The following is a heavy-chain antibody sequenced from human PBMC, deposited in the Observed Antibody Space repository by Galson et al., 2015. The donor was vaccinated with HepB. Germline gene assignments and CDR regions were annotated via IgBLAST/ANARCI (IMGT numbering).Heavy chain of an antibody. D-gene: IGHD6-13*01. V-gene: IGHV3-13*01. CDR2: IDTAGDT. Sequence: SLRLSCAASGFTFSSYDMHWVRQAIGKGLEWVSGIDTAGDTYYPDSVKGRFTISRENAWNSLYLQMSSLRAGDTAVYYCARDGASIAAAGTEYYGMDVWGQGTTVTVSS. CDR1: GFTFSSYD. CDR3: ARDGASIAAAGTEYYGMDV. J-gene: IGHJ6*02.